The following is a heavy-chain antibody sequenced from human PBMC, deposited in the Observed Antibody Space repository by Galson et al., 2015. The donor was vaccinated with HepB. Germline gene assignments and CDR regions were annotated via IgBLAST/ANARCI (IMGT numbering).Heavy chain of an antibody. V-gene: IGHV3-30*04. J-gene: IGHJ4*02. Sequence: SLRLSCAASGFTFSSYAMHWVRQAPGKGLEWVAVMSYDESNKFYADSVKGRFTISRDNSKNTLYLQMNSLRAEDTAVYYCAKDPGVYWGQGTLVTVSS. CDR1: GFTFSSYA. D-gene: IGHD3-10*01. CDR3: AKDPGVY. CDR2: MSYDESNK.